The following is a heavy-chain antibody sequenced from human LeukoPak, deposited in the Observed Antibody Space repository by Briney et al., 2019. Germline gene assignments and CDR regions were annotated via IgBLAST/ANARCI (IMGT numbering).Heavy chain of an antibody. CDR2: IYSGGST. CDR1: GFTVSSNY. J-gene: IGHJ4*02. CDR3: ARVEGGSYYFDY. V-gene: IGHV3-53*01. Sequence: GGSLRLSCAASGFTVSSNYMSWVRQAPGKGLEWVSVIYSGGSTYYADSVKGRFTISRANSKNTLYLQMNSLRAEDTAVYYCARVEGGSYYFDYWGQGTLVTVSS. D-gene: IGHD1-26*01.